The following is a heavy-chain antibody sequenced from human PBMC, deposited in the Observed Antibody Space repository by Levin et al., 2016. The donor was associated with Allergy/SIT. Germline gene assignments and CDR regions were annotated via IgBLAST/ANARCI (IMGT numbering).Heavy chain of an antibody. CDR3: AKDQGGAFDI. V-gene: IGHV3-21*04. CDR1: GFTFSSYS. CDR2: ISSSSSYI. J-gene: IGHJ3*02. Sequence: GESLKISCVASGFTFSSYSMSWVRQAPGKGLEWVSSISSSSSYIYDADSVKGRFTISRDNSKNTLYLQMNSLRAEDTAVYYCAKDQGGAFDIWGQGTMVTVSS. D-gene: IGHD2-15*01.